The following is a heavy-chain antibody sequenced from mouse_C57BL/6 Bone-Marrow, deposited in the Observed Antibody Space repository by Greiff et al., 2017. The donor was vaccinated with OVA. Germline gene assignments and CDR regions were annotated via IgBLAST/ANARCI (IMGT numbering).Heavy chain of an antibody. J-gene: IGHJ1*03. CDR3: ARPDGYWYFDV. CDR1: DSAVFPIAY. Sequence: QVQLQQSGSELRSPGSSVKLSCKDFDSAVFPIAYMSWVRQKPGHGFEWIGGILPSIGSTIYGEKFEDKATLDADTMYNTAYLELNSLTSGDSAIYYFARPDGYWYFDVWGTGTTVTVSS. D-gene: IGHD2-3*01. V-gene: IGHV15-2*01. CDR2: ILPSIGST.